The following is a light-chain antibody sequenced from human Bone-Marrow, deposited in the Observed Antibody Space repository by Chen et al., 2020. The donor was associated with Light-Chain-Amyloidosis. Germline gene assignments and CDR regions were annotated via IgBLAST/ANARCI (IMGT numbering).Light chain of an antibody. J-gene: IGLJ1*01. CDR3: AAWDDSLSALYV. V-gene: IGLV1-47*01. CDR2: RNN. CDR1: SSNIGSNY. Sequence: QSVLTQPPSASGTPGQRVTISCSVSSSNIGSNYVYWYQQRPGTAPKLLTDRNNQRPSGVPDRFSGSKSGTSASLAISGLRSEDEADYYCAAWDDSLSALYVFGPGTKVTVL.